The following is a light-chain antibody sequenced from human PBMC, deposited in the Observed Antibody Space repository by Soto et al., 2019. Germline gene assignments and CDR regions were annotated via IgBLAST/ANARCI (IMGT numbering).Light chain of an antibody. CDR2: DVS. J-gene: IGLJ1*01. CDR3: CSYAGSYTLV. CDR1: SSDVGGYNY. V-gene: IGLV2-11*01. Sequence: QSALTQPHSVSGSPGQSVTISCTGTSSDVGGYNYVSWYQQYPGKAPTLMIYDVSKRPSGVPDRFSGSKSGNTASLTISGLQVEDEADYYCCSYAGSYTLVFGTGTKLTVL.